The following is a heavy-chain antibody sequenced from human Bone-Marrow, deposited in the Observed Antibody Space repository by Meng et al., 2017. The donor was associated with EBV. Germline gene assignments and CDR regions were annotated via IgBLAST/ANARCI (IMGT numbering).Heavy chain of an antibody. V-gene: IGHV4-61*01. CDR1: GASVSSGSYY. J-gene: IGHJ4*02. CDR2: IYYNGNT. CDR3: ASTSGNLIYSDY. Sequence: QVQLQESGPGLVKPSETLSLTCTVSGASVSSGSYYWNWIRQPPGKGLEWIGYIYYNGNTNYNPSLKSRVTISVDTSKNQFSLKLSSVTAADTAVYHCASTSGNLIYSDYWGQGTLVTVSS. D-gene: IGHD1-26*01.